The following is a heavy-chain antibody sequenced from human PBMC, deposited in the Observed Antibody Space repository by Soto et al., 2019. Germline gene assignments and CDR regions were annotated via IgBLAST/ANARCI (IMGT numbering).Heavy chain of an antibody. V-gene: IGHV1-69*13. CDR1: GGTFSSYA. D-gene: IGHD2-15*01. J-gene: IGHJ4*02. Sequence: SVKVSCKASGGTFSSYAISWVRQAPGQGLEWMGGIIPIFGTANYAQKFQGRVTITADESTSTAYMELSGLRSEDTAVYYCARGASVVVVAATLGSFDYWGQGTLVTVSS. CDR3: ARGASVVVVAATLGSFDY. CDR2: IIPIFGTA.